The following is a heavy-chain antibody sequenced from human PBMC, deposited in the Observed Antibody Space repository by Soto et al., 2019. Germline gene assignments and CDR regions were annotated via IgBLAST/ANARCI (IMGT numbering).Heavy chain of an antibody. CDR3: ARGARANFDY. CDR1: GGTFGSQG. Sequence: SVKVSCKASGGTFGSQGIAWVRQAPGQGLEWMGGFIAMLGTPTYAKKVQGRATISADESLTSSYLELRSLRSGDTGVYFCARGARANFDYWGQGTVVTVSS. V-gene: IGHV1-69*13. D-gene: IGHD5-12*01. CDR2: FIAMLGTP. J-gene: IGHJ4*02.